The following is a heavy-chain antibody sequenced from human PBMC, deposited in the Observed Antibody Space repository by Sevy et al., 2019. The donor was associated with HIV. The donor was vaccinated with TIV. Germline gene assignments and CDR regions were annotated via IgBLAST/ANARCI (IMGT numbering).Heavy chain of an antibody. CDR1: GYTFTSYG. D-gene: IGHD3-10*01. V-gene: IGHV1-18*01. J-gene: IGHJ6*02. Sequence: ASVKVSCKASGYTFTSYGISWVRQAPGQGLEWMGWISAYNGNTNYAQKLQGRVTMTTDTSTRTAYMELRSLRSDDTAVYYCARDRSYYGSGSYDYYYYYGMDVWGQGTTVTVSS. CDR3: ARDRSYYGSGSYDYYYYYGMDV. CDR2: ISAYNGNT.